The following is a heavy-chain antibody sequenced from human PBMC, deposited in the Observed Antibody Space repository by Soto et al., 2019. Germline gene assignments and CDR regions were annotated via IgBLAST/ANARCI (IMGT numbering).Heavy chain of an antibody. V-gene: IGHV4-4*02. CDR1: GGSISSSNW. CDR2: IYHSGST. Sequence: NPSETLSLTCAVSGGSISSSNWWSWVRQPPGKGLEWIGEIYHSGSTNYNPSLKSRVTISVDKSKNQFSLKLSSVTAADTAVYYCARSYYYGSGSYRVVYYYYGMDVWGQGTTVTVSS. CDR3: ARSYYYGSGSYRVVYYYYGMDV. J-gene: IGHJ6*02. D-gene: IGHD3-10*01.